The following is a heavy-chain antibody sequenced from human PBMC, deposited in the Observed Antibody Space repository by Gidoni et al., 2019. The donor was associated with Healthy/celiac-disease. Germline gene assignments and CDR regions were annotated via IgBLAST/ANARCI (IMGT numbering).Heavy chain of an antibody. V-gene: IGHV3-20*04. D-gene: IGHD1-1*01. CDR1: GFTFEEYG. J-gene: IGHJ4*02. CDR2: INWNGGST. Sequence: EVQLVESGGGVVRPGGSLRPPCAASGFTFEEYGRSWVRRAPGKGLEWVSGINWNGGSTGYADSVKGRFTISRDNAKNSLYLQMNSLRAEDTALYYCARAPLGTGHDYWGQGTLVTVSS. CDR3: ARAPLGTGHDY.